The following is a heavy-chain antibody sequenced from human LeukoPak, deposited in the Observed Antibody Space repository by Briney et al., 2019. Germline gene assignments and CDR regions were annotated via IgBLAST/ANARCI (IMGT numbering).Heavy chain of an antibody. Sequence: SETLSLTCTVSGGSISSSSYYWGWIRQPPGKGLEWIGSIYYSGSTYYNPSLKSRVTISVDTSKNQFSLKLSSVTAADTAVYYCARYVPRRADAFDIWGQGTMVTVSS. CDR2: IYYSGST. J-gene: IGHJ3*02. CDR3: ARYVPRRADAFDI. V-gene: IGHV4-39*07. CDR1: GGSISSSSYY. D-gene: IGHD2-2*01.